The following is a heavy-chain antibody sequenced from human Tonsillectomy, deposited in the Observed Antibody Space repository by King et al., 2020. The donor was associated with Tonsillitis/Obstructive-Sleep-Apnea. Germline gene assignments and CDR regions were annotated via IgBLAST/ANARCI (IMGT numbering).Heavy chain of an antibody. CDR1: GYSFTHYY. D-gene: IGHD2-15*01. CDR3: ARVGYWGRNRCPFDP. J-gene: IGHJ5*02. CDR2: IIPSGGAT. Sequence: QLVQSGAEVKKPGASVNISCKASGYSFTHYYIHWVRQAPGQGLEWMGIIIPSGGATTYAQKFQGRVTMTRDTSTSTVYMELSSLRSEDTAVYYCARVGYWGRNRCPFDPWGQGTLVTVSS. V-gene: IGHV1-46*01.